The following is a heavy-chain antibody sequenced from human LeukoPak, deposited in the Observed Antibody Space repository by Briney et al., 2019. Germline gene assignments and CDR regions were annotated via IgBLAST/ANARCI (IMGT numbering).Heavy chain of an antibody. CDR2: ISYEGSNK. V-gene: IGHV3-30*18. CDR3: AKDDSSGWYGAFDF. D-gene: IGHD6-19*01. CDR1: GFTFSNYG. Sequence: GGSLRLPCAASGFTFSNYGMHWVRQAPGKGLEWVAAISYEGSNKYYADSVRGRFTISRDNSESKLYLQMNSLRVEDTATYYCAKDDSSGWYGAFDFWGRGTLVTVSS. J-gene: IGHJ4*02.